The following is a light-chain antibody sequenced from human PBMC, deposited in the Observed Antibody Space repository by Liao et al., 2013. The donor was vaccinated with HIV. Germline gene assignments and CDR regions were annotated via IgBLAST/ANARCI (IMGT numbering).Light chain of an antibody. V-gene: IGLV3-25*03. J-gene: IGLJ3*02. CDR1: NLASQS. Sequence: SYALTQPPAVSLAPGKTATITCEGVNLASQSVHWYQQRPGQAPVVVMYYDSDRPSGVPERFSGSSSGTTVTLTISGVQAEDEADYYCQSADSSATYPVFGGGTKLTVL. CDR2: YDS. CDR3: QSADSSATYPV.